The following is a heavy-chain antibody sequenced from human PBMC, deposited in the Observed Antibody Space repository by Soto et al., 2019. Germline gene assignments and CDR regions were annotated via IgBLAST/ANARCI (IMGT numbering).Heavy chain of an antibody. CDR2: IYYSEST. CDR3: ARHNYGSGSTYFDY. J-gene: IGHJ4*02. D-gene: IGHD3-10*01. Sequence: SETLSLTCTVSGGAISSYYWSWIRQPPGKELQYIGYIYYSESTNYNPSLKSRVTISDGTSRNQFSLTLSSVTAADTAVYYCARHNYGSGSTYFDYWGQGTLVTVSS. CDR1: GGAISSYY. V-gene: IGHV4-59*08.